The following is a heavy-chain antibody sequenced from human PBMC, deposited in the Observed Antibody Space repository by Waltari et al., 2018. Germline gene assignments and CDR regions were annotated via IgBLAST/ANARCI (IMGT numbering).Heavy chain of an antibody. CDR2: IDWDDNQ. D-gene: IGHD1-26*01. Sequence: QVTLKESGPALVKPTQTLTLTCTFSGFSLSTSGMRVSWIRQPPGKAREWLSRIDWDDNQFYSTSLKTRLTISKDTSKNQVVLTMTNMDPVDTATYYCARVGIGPWGQGTLVTVSS. J-gene: IGHJ5*02. CDR3: ARVGIGP. CDR1: GFSLSTSGMR. V-gene: IGHV2-70*04.